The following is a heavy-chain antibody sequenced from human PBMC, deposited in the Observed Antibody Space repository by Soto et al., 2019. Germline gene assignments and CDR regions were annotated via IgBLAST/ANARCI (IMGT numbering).Heavy chain of an antibody. CDR1: GFTFDDYA. J-gene: IGHJ4*02. Sequence: PGGSLRLSCAASGFTFDDYAMHWVRQAPGKGLEWVSGISWNSGSIGYADSVKGRFTISRDNAKNSLYLQMNSLRAEDTALYYCAKAGYSSGWYVSAMAQLRNYFDYWGQGTLVTVSS. V-gene: IGHV3-9*01. D-gene: IGHD6-19*01. CDR3: AKAGYSSGWYVSAMAQLRNYFDY. CDR2: ISWNSGSI.